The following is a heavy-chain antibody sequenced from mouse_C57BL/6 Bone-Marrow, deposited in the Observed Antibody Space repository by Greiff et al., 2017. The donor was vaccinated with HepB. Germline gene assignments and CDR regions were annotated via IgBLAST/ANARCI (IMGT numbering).Heavy chain of an antibody. Sequence: EVQVVESGGDLVKPGGSLKLSCAASGFTFSSYGMSWVRQTPDKRLEWVATISSGGSYTYYPDSVKGRFTISRDNAKNTLYLQMSSLKSEDTAMYYCARRHYYGSRSYYAMDYWGQGTSVTVSS. D-gene: IGHD1-1*01. V-gene: IGHV5-6*01. CDR3: ARRHYYGSRSYYAMDY. CDR1: GFTFSSYG. J-gene: IGHJ4*01. CDR2: ISSGGSYT.